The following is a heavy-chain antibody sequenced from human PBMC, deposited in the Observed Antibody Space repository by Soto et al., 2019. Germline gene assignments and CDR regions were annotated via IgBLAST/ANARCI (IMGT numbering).Heavy chain of an antibody. Sequence: ASVKVSCKASGGTFSSYAISWVRQAPGQGLEWMGGIIPIFGTANYAQKFQGRVTITADESTSTAYMELSSLRSEDTAVYYCARARYYYDSSGYYQTFPFDYWGQGTLVTVSS. CDR3: ARARYYYDSSGYYQTFPFDY. CDR1: GGTFSSYA. D-gene: IGHD3-22*01. CDR2: IIPIFGTA. J-gene: IGHJ4*02. V-gene: IGHV1-69*13.